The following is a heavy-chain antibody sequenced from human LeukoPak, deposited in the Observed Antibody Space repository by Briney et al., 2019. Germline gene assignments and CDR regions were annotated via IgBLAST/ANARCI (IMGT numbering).Heavy chain of an antibody. Sequence: PGGSLRLSCAASGFTFSGSAMHWVRQASGKGLEWVGLIRSKSNNYATAYAASVKGRFTISRDDSRNTAYLQMSSLKTEDTAVYYCTRQVAAAAYYYSSGMDVWGQGTTVTVSS. CDR2: IRSKSNNYAT. CDR3: TRQVAAAAYYYSSGMDV. D-gene: IGHD6-13*01. J-gene: IGHJ6*02. V-gene: IGHV3-73*01. CDR1: GFTFSGSA.